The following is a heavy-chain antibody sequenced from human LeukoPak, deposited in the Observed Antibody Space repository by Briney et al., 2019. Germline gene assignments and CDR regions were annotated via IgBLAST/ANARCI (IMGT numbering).Heavy chain of an antibody. J-gene: IGHJ5*02. D-gene: IGHD2-15*01. CDR1: GFTFSRYA. CDR3: AKDICERGYCSENKWFDP. V-gene: IGHV3-23*01. CDR2: ISGSGGAI. Sequence: PGGSLRLSCAASGFTFSRYAILWVRQAPGKGLEWVSGISGSGGAIYYADSVKGRFTISGDSSKNTVSLQMNSLRAEDTAIYYCAKDICERGYCSENKWFDPWGQGTLVTVSS.